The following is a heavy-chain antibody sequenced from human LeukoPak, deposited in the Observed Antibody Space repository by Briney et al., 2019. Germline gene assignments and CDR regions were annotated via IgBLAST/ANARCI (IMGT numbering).Heavy chain of an antibody. J-gene: IGHJ4*02. Sequence: SETLSLTCTVSGGSISIYYWSWIRQPPGKGLEWIGYIYYSGSTNYNPSLKSRVTISVDTSKNQFSLKLSSVTAADTAVYYCARHYDSSGYYYEYFDYWGQGTLVTVSS. CDR3: ARHYDSSGYYYEYFDY. V-gene: IGHV4-59*08. CDR2: IYYSGST. D-gene: IGHD3-22*01. CDR1: GGSISIYY.